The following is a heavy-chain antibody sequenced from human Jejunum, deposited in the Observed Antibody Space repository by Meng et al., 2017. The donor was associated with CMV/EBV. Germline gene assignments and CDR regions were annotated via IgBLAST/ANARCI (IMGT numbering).Heavy chain of an antibody. CDR2: VSSGSGYI. Sequence: SGFTLSSYSMNWVRQAPGKGLEWVSSVSSGSGYIYYADAVKGRFTISRDNAKNSLYLQMNSLRVEDTAVYYCARSTASGTDYWGWGLGTLVTVSS. D-gene: IGHD7-27*01. J-gene: IGHJ4*02. V-gene: IGHV3-21*06. CDR3: ARSTASGTDYWG. CDR1: GFTLSSYS.